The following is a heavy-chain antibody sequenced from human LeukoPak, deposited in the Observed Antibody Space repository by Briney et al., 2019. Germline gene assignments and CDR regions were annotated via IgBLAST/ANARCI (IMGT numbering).Heavy chain of an antibody. Sequence: ASVKVSCKASGYTFTGDYMHWVRQAPGQGLEWMGWINPNSGGTNYAQKFQGRVTMTRDTSISTAYMELGRLRPDDTAVYYCARSGREGATDWFDPWGQGTLVTVSS. CDR3: ARSGREGATDWFDP. CDR1: GYTFTGDY. D-gene: IGHD1-26*01. CDR2: INPNSGGT. V-gene: IGHV1-2*02. J-gene: IGHJ5*02.